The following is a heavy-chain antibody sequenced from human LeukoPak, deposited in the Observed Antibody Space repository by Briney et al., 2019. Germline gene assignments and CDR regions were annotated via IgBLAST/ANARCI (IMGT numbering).Heavy chain of an antibody. Sequence: SETLSLTCTVSGGSISSYYWSWIRQPAGKGLECIGRIYTSGSTNYNPSLKSRVTISVDKSKNQFSLKLSSVTAADTAVYYCASSPGYCSGGSCYWFDPWGQGTLVTVSS. V-gene: IGHV4-4*07. CDR3: ASSPGYCSGGSCYWFDP. CDR2: IYTSGST. D-gene: IGHD2-15*01. J-gene: IGHJ5*02. CDR1: GGSISSYY.